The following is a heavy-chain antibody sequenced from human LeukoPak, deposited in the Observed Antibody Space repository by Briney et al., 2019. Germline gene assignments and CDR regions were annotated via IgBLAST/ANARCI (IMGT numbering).Heavy chain of an antibody. Sequence: PSETLSLTCTVSGGSISSGSYYWSWIRQPAGKGLEWIGRIYTSGSTNYNPSLKSRVTISVDTSKNQFSLKLSSVTAADTAVYYCARHNRGRKLLPSRRGGYMDVWGKGTTVTISS. V-gene: IGHV4-61*02. CDR3: ARHNRGRKLLPSRRGGYMDV. CDR1: GGSISSGSYY. D-gene: IGHD2-15*01. CDR2: IYTSGST. J-gene: IGHJ6*03.